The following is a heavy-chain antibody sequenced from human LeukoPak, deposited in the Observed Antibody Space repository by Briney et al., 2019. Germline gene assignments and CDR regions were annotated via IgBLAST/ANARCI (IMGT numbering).Heavy chain of an antibody. CDR3: ASQPSGNSDYFDY. CDR2: INHSGST. V-gene: IGHV4-34*01. Sequence: PSETLSLTCAVYGGSFSGYYWSWLRQPPGKGLEWFGEINHSGSTNYNPSLKSRVTISVDTSKNQFSLKLSSVTAADTAVYYCASQPSGNSDYFDYWGQGTLVTVSS. D-gene: IGHD4-23*01. J-gene: IGHJ4*02. CDR1: GGSFSGYY.